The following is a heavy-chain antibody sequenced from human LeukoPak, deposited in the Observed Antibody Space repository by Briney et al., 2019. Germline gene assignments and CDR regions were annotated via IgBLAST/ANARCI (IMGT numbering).Heavy chain of an antibody. V-gene: IGHV3-7*01. J-gene: IGHJ4*02. CDR1: GFTFSSNW. D-gene: IGHD6-13*01. Sequence: GGSLRLSCATSGFTFSSNWMSWVRHAPGRGLEWVANIKPDGSAEYCAASVKGRFTVSRDNAKNPLYLQMNSLRVEDTAVYYCARANNSSWHNWGQGTLVTVSS. CDR2: IKPDGSAE. CDR3: ARANNSSWHN.